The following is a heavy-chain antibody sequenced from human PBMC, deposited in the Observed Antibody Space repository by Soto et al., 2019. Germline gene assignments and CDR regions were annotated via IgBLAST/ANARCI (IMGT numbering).Heavy chain of an antibody. J-gene: IGHJ4*02. Sequence: GGSLRLSCAASGFTFSSYGIHWVRQAPGKGLEWVAVISYDGNNKYYADSVEGRFTISRDNSKNTVYLQMNSLRLEDTAVYYCARGPSYSDSYFDYWGQGTLVTVSS. D-gene: IGHD4-17*01. CDR1: GFTFSSYG. CDR2: ISYDGNNK. CDR3: ARGPSYSDSYFDY. V-gene: IGHV3-30*03.